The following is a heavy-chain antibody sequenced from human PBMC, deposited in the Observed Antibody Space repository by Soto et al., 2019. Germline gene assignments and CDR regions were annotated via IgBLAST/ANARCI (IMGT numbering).Heavy chain of an antibody. CDR2: INPYNGNT. CDR3: ARHATTTTVTPFDY. Sequence: GASVKVSCKASGYTFTSYGISWVRQAPGQGLEWMGWINPYNGNTNYAQKLQGRVTMTTDTSTSTAYMELRSLRSDDTAVYYCARHATTTTVTPFDYWGQGTLVTVSS. J-gene: IGHJ4*02. V-gene: IGHV1-18*01. D-gene: IGHD4-17*01. CDR1: GYTFTSYG.